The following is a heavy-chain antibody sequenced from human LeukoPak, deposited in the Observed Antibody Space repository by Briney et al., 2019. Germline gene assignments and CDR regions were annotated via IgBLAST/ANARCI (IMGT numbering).Heavy chain of an antibody. V-gene: IGHV3-48*01. Sequence: AGGSLRLSCAASGFTFSSYAVHWVRQAPGKGLEWVSYISSSSSTIYYADSVKGRFTISRDNAKNSLYLQMNSLRAEDTAVYYCARGLWSGYSCWGQGTLVTVSS. J-gene: IGHJ4*02. CDR1: GFTFSSYA. D-gene: IGHD3-3*01. CDR2: ISSSSSTI. CDR3: ARGLWSGYSC.